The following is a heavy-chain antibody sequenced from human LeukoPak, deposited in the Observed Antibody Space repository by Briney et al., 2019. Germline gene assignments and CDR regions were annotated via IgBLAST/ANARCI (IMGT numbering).Heavy chain of an antibody. Sequence: SETLSLTCAVYGVSFRGYYWSWPRQSPGRGLEWIGEINHTGTTTYNPSLKSRVTISLDKSESQFSLKVTAVTAADSGVYYCARGRSNPPDSWGQGTLVTVSS. J-gene: IGHJ4*02. CDR3: ARGRSNPPDS. V-gene: IGHV4-34*01. CDR2: INHTGTT. D-gene: IGHD2-15*01. CDR1: GVSFRGYY.